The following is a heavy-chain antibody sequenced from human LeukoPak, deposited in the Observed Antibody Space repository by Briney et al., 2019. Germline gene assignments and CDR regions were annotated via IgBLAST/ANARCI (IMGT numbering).Heavy chain of an antibody. CDR1: GYTFTGHY. Sequence: ASVKVSCKASGYTFTGHYMHWVRQAPGQGLEWMGWINPNSGGTNYAQKFQGWVTMTRDTSISTMYMELSRLRSDDTAVYYCAREYSSSWFDYWGQGTLVTVS. V-gene: IGHV1-2*04. CDR2: INPNSGGT. J-gene: IGHJ4*02. CDR3: AREYSSSWFDY. D-gene: IGHD6-13*01.